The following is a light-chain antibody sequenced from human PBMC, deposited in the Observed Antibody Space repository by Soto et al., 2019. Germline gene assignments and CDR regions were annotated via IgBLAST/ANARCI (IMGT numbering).Light chain of an antibody. CDR1: QSISSW. Sequence: VHMTQSPSTLSASVGDRVTITCRASQSISSWVAWYQQKPGQVPKLLIYDAPPLESGVPSRFSGNKSGTDFTLTISSLQPEDFATYYCQQDLRPPLTFGPGTKVDIK. CDR3: QQDLRPPLT. J-gene: IGKJ3*01. CDR2: DAP. V-gene: IGKV1-5*01.